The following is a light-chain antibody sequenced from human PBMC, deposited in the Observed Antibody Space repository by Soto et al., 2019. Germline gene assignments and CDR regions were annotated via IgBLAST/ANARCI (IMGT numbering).Light chain of an antibody. CDR2: LNSDGSH. V-gene: IGLV4-69*01. Sequence: QPVLTQPPSASATLGGSVKLTCTLSSGHNSYATAWHQQQPEKGARYFMKLNSDGSHSKGDGIPDRFSGSSSGAELYLTISSLQSEDEADYYCQAWSTDIRVFGGGTKLTVL. CDR1: SGHNSYA. CDR3: QAWSTDIRV. J-gene: IGLJ3*02.